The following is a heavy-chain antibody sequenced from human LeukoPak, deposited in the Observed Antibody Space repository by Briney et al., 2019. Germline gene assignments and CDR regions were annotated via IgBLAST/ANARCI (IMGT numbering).Heavy chain of an antibody. Sequence: GRSLRLSCADSGFTFYDYAMHWVRQAPGKGLEWVSGISWNSGSIGYADSVKGRFTISRDNAKNSLYLQMNSLRAEDTALYYCAKDRDNSSWSWFDPWGQGTLVTVSS. V-gene: IGHV3-9*01. CDR2: ISWNSGSI. CDR3: AKDRDNSSWSWFDP. CDR1: GFTFYDYA. D-gene: IGHD6-13*01. J-gene: IGHJ5*02.